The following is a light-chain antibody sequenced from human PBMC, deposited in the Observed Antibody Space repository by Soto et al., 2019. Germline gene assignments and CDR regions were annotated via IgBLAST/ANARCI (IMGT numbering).Light chain of an antibody. CDR3: HHYASSRHT. Sequence: EIVLTQSPVTLSLSPGERATLSCRASQSVSSTYLAWYRHKPGQAPRLLIYGASIRAADIPDRFSGSGSGTDFTLTISGLEPEDFAVYYCHHYASSRHTFGQGTKVEGK. CDR2: GAS. J-gene: IGKJ2*01. V-gene: IGKV3-20*01. CDR1: QSVSSTY.